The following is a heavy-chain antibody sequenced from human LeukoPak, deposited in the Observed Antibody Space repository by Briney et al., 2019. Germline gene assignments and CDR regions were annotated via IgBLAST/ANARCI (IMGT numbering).Heavy chain of an antibody. D-gene: IGHD6-19*01. V-gene: IGHV3-48*01. CDR1: GFTFSSYS. Sequence: GGSLRLSCAASGFTFSSYSMNWVRQAPGKGLEWLSYISSSSSTIYYADSVKGRFTISRDNAKNSLYLQMNSLRAEDTAVYYCAGAGGYSSGWSRFDYWGQGALVTVSS. J-gene: IGHJ4*02. CDR2: ISSSSSTI. CDR3: AGAGGYSSGWSRFDY.